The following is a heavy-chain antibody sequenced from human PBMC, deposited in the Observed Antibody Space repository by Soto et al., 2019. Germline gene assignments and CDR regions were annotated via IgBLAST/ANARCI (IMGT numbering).Heavy chain of an antibody. D-gene: IGHD3-22*01. CDR1: GFTFSDHY. Sequence: GGSLRLSCAASGFTFSDHYMDWVRQAPGKGLEWVGRTRNKASSYTTEYAASVKGRFTISRDDSKNSLYLQMNSLKTEDTAVYYCARGSGWLPPYYYYGMDVWGQGTTVTVSS. V-gene: IGHV3-72*01. CDR3: ARGSGWLPPYYYYGMDV. J-gene: IGHJ6*02. CDR2: TRNKASSYTT.